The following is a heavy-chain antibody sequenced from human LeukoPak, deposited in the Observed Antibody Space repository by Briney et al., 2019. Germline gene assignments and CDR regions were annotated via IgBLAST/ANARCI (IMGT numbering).Heavy chain of an antibody. CDR3: ARGVAAAGR. CDR2: TNHSGST. CDR1: GGSFSGYY. V-gene: IGHV4-34*01. D-gene: IGHD6-13*01. Sequence: SETLSLTCAVYGGSFSGYYWSWIRQPPGKGLEWIGETNHSGSTNYNPSLKSRVTISVDTSKNRFSLKLSSVTAADTAVYYCARGVAAAGRWGQGTLVTVSS. J-gene: IGHJ4*02.